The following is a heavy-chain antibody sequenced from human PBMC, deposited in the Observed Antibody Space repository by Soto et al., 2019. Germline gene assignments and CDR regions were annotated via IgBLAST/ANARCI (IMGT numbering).Heavy chain of an antibody. CDR3: DKDAPYRMYYFQQ. CDR1: GFTFNTYA. CDR2: ISYNGDTT. J-gene: IGHJ4*02. V-gene: IGHV3-23*01. D-gene: IGHD3-16*02. Sequence: GGSLRLSCAASGFTFNTYAMNWVRQAPGKGLDWVSAISYNGDTTYYADSVKGRFTISRDNSKNTVYLQMNSLRAEDTAIYYCDKDAPYRMYYFQQWGQGTPVT.